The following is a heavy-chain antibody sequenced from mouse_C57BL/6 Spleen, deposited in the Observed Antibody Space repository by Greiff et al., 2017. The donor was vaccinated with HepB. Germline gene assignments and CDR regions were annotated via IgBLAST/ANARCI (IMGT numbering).Heavy chain of an antibody. V-gene: IGHV5-16*01. D-gene: IGHD4-1*01. CDR3: AGVLGRVIDY. J-gene: IGHJ2*01. Sequence: EVQLVESEGGLVQPGSSMKLSCTASGFTFSEYYMAWVRQVPEKGLEWVANINYDGSCTYYLDSLKSRFIISRDNEKNSLYLPMSRLKYDATATYYYAGVLGRVIDYWGQGTTLTVSS. CDR1: GFTFSEYY. CDR2: INYDGSCT.